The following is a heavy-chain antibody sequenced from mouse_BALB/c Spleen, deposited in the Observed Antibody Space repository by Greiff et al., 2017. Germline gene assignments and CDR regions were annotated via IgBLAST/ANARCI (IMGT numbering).Heavy chain of an antibody. CDR3: ARDYYGSRGGPFDY. CDR2: IDPFNGGT. D-gene: IGHD1-1*01. V-gene: IGHV1S135*01. CDR1: GYSFTSYY. J-gene: IGHJ2*01. Sequence: EVQLQQSGPELMKPGASVKISCKASGYSFTSYYMHWVKQSHGKSLEWIGYIDPFNGGTSYNQKFKGKATLTVDKSSSTAYMHLSSLTSEDSAVYYCARDYYGSRGGPFDYWGQGTTLTVSS.